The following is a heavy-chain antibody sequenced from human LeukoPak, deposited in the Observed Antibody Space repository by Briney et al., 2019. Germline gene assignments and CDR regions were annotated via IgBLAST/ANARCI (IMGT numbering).Heavy chain of an antibody. CDR3: AKANYSGSYYFDS. CDR1: EFTFSRSA. V-gene: IGHV3-23*01. Sequence: GGSLRLSCAASEFTFSRSAMNWVRQAPGKGLEWVSSFSASGGTTYYADSVKGRFTISRDNSKNTLSVQMNSLRAEDTAVYYCAKANYSGSYYFDSWGQGTLVTVSS. CDR2: FSASGGTT. D-gene: IGHD1-26*01. J-gene: IGHJ4*02.